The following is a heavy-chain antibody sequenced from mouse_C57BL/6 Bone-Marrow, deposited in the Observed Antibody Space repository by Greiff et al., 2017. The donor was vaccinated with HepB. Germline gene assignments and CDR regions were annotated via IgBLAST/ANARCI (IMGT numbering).Heavy chain of an antibody. D-gene: IGHD2-4*01. J-gene: IGHJ4*01. Sequence: EVKLVESGEGLVKPGGSLKLSCAASGFTFSSYAMSWVRQTPEKRLEWVAYISSGGDYIYYADTVKGRFTISRDNARNTLYLQMSSLKSEDTAMYYCTRDQNYDYDVYAMDYWGQGTSVTVSS. V-gene: IGHV5-9-1*02. CDR3: TRDQNYDYDVYAMDY. CDR2: ISSGGDYI. CDR1: GFTFSSYA.